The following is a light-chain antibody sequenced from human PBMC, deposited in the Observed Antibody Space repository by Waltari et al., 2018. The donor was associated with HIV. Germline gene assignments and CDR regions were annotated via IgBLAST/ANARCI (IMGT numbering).Light chain of an antibody. CDR3: QQCSKLPIT. Sequence: DIVMTQSPHSLAVSLGQRAAINCKSSQSVLFSINDKTYLAWFQQKPGQPPKLLIDWASNRDSGVPDRFSGSGSGTDFTLTISSLQAEDVAVYYCQQCSKLPITFGRGTRLEIK. CDR1: QSVLFSINDKTY. V-gene: IGKV4-1*01. CDR2: WAS. J-gene: IGKJ5*01.